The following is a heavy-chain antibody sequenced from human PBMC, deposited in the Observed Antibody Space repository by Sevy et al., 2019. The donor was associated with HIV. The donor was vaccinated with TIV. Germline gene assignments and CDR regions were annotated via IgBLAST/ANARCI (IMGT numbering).Heavy chain of an antibody. CDR1: GFTFSPYN. Sequence: GGSLRLSCAASGFTFSPYNMIWVRQAPGKGLEWVSSISGNSNYIYYANSVKGRFTISRDNANNSLDLQKYSLRAEDTAVYYCASDPPVPRYCTNGVCSQGFESWGQGTLVTVSS. CDR3: ASDPPVPRYCTNGVCSQGFES. D-gene: IGHD2-8*01. CDR2: ISGNSNYI. V-gene: IGHV3-21*01. J-gene: IGHJ5*01.